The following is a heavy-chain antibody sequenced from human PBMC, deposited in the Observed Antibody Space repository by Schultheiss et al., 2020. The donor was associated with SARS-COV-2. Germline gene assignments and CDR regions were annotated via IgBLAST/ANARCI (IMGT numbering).Heavy chain of an antibody. V-gene: IGHV3-23*01. CDR1: GFTFSSHA. Sequence: GGSLRLSCATSGFTFSSHAMTWVRQAPGKGLEWVSSIGGSGTKTYYADSVKGRFLISRDNSKNTLFLQMNSLRPEDTAVYYCARDPDLLIVVLAGPMDVWGQGTAVTVSS. CDR2: IGGSGTKT. D-gene: IGHD3-22*01. CDR3: ARDPDLLIVVLAGPMDV. J-gene: IGHJ6*02.